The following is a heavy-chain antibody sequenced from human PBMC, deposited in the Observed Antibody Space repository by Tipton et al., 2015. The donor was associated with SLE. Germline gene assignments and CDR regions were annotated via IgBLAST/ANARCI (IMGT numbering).Heavy chain of an antibody. CDR1: GFYFRDYG. CDR3: SKSRASSVWTNFEC. Sequence: SLRLSCAASGFYFRDYGMHWVRQAPGKGLEWVAVIWYDESQKYYADSVKGRFTISRDNSKNTLYLQMNSMRVEDTAAYYCSKSRASSVWTNFECWGQGPLVAVSS. V-gene: IGHV3-33*03. CDR2: IWYDESQK. J-gene: IGHJ4*02. D-gene: IGHD6-25*01.